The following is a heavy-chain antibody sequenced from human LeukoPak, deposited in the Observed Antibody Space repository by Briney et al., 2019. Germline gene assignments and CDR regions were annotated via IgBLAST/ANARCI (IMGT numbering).Heavy chain of an antibody. V-gene: IGHV3-30-3*01. CDR2: ISYDGSNK. D-gene: IGHD2-2*01. CDR1: GITFSSYA. CDR3: ARGAGYCSSTSCLKYFQH. Sequence: GGSLRLSCAASGITFSSYAMHWVRQAPGKGLEWVAVISYDGSNKYYADSVKGRFTISRDNSKNTLYLQMNSLRAEDTAVYYCARGAGYCSSTSCLKYFQHWGQGTLVTVSS. J-gene: IGHJ1*01.